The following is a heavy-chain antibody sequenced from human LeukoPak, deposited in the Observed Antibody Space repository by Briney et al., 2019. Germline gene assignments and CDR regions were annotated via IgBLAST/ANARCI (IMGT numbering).Heavy chain of an antibody. D-gene: IGHD5-18*01. J-gene: IGHJ5*02. CDR2: ISGSGSNT. V-gene: IGHV3-23*01. CDR1: GFTVSNYA. Sequence: GGSLRLSCAASGFTVSNYAMSWVRQAPGKGLDWVSGISGSGSNTYYSDSVMGRFTISRDNSKNTVYLQMSSLRAEDTAVYYCATGDTALVPNWFDTWGQGALVTVSS. CDR3: ATGDTALVPNWFDT.